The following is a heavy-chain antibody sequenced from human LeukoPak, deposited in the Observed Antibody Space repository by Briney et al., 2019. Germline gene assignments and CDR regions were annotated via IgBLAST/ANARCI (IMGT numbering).Heavy chain of an antibody. J-gene: IGHJ5*02. CDR3: ARDQRFLGWSPWRWFDP. V-gene: IGHV1-2*02. CDR2: INPNSGGT. Sequence: ASVKVSCKASGYTFTGYYMHWVRQAPGQGLEWMGWINPNSGGTNYAQKFQGRVTMTRDTSISTAYMELSRLRSDDTAVYYCARDQRFLGWSPWRWFDPWGQGTLVTVSS. D-gene: IGHD3-3*01. CDR1: GYTFTGYY.